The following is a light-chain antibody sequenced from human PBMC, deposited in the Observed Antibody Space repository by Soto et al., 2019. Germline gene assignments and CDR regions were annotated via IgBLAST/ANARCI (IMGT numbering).Light chain of an antibody. V-gene: IGKV1-5*01. CDR1: QSISNW. J-gene: IGKJ1*01. CDR2: DAS. Sequence: DIQMTQSPSTLSASVGDRVTITCRASQSISNWLAWYQQKPWKAPKLLIYDASILESGVPSRFSGSGAGTEFTLTISSLQPDDFAAYYCQQYNSYSPFGQGTNVEI. CDR3: QQYNSYSP.